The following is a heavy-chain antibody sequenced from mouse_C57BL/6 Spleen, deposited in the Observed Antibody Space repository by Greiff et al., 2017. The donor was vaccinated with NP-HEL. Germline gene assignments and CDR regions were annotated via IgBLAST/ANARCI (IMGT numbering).Heavy chain of an antibody. V-gene: IGHV3-6*01. CDR1: GYSITSGYY. D-gene: IGHD2-3*01. CDR3: ARDDDGYYFAY. CDR2: ISYDGSN. J-gene: IGHJ3*01. Sequence: EVQLQQSGPGLVKPSQSLSLTCSVTGYSITSGYYWNWIRQFPGNNLEWMGYISYDGSNNYNPSLQNRISITRDTSKNQFFLKLNSVTTEDTATYYCARDDDGYYFAYWGQGTLVTVSA.